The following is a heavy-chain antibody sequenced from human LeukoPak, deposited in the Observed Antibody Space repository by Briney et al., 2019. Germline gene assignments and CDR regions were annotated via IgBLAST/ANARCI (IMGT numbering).Heavy chain of an antibody. CDR3: ARSGDYGDYTGY. CDR1: GFTFSSYS. CDR2: ISSSSSNI. Sequence: PGGSVRLSCAASGFTFSSYSMNWVRQAPGKGLEWVSYISSSSSNIQYADSVKGRFTISRDNAKNSLYLQMNSLRDEDTAVYYCARSGDYGDYTGYWGQGTLVTVSS. J-gene: IGHJ4*02. V-gene: IGHV3-48*02. D-gene: IGHD4-17*01.